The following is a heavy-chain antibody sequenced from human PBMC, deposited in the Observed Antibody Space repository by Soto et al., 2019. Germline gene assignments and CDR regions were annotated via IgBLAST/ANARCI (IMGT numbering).Heavy chain of an antibody. CDR1: GFTFSDHY. Sequence: GGSLRLSCAASGFTFSDHYMDWVRQAPGKGLEWVARSRNKANSYTTEYAGSVKGRFTISRDDSMNSLYLQMDSLITEDTAVYYCARDKRLGSRSAYGMDVWGQGTTVTVSS. D-gene: IGHD5-12*01. CDR2: SRNKANSYTT. V-gene: IGHV3-72*01. CDR3: ARDKRLGSRSAYGMDV. J-gene: IGHJ6*02.